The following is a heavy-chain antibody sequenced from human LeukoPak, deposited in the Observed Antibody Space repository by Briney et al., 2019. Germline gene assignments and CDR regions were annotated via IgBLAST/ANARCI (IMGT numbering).Heavy chain of an antibody. J-gene: IGHJ4*02. CDR3: ARGNTAMSN. D-gene: IGHD5-18*01. CDR2: IYSGGRT. V-gene: IGHV3-66*01. Sequence: GGSLRLSCAASGFTVSNNYMNWVRQAPGKGLEWVSIIYSGGRTHYADSVRGRFSISRGKSKNTLYLQMNSLRAEDTAVYFCARGNTAMSNWGQGTLVTVSS. CDR1: GFTVSNNY.